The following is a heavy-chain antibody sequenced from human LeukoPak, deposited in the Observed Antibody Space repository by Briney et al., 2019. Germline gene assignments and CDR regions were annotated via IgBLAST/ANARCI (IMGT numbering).Heavy chain of an antibody. V-gene: IGHV1-2*02. J-gene: IGHJ5*02. CDR2: INPNSGGT. Sequence: GASVKVSCKASGYTFTGYYMHWVRQAPGQGLEWMGWINPNSGGTNYAQKFQGRVTMTRDTSISTAYMELSRLRSDDTAVYYCARARASVDPNCFDPWGQGTLVTVSS. CDR1: GYTFTGYY. D-gene: IGHD3/OR15-3a*01. CDR3: ARARASVDPNCFDP.